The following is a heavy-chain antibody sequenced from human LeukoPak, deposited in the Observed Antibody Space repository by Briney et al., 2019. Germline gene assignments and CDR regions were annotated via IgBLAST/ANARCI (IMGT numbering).Heavy chain of an antibody. V-gene: IGHV4-4*02. CDR1: GGSISSSNW. Sequence: SETLSLTCAVSGGSISSSNWWSWVRQPPGKGLEWIGEIYHSGSTNYNPSLKSRVTISVDKSKNQFSLKLSSVTAADTAVYYCARSAPFRYGSGSYRSYYYYYMDVWGKGTTVTVSS. CDR2: IYHSGST. CDR3: ARSAPFRYGSGSYRSYYYYYMDV. D-gene: IGHD3-10*01. J-gene: IGHJ6*03.